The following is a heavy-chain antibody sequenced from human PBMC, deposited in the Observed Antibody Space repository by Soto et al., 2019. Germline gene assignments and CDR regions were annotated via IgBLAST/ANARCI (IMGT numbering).Heavy chain of an antibody. CDR3: AGVASGSTWDYFDY. Sequence: QVHLVQSGAEVRKPGSSVRVSCKASGDTFTKYAISWLRQAPGQGLEWMGGIVPVFGRVTYAQRFQDRVSIIADKSTATSSLELTSLTVDDTAVYYCAGVASGSTWDYFDYWGQGTLVTVSS. D-gene: IGHD3-10*01. CDR1: GDTFTKYA. CDR2: IVPVFGRV. J-gene: IGHJ4*02. V-gene: IGHV1-69*06.